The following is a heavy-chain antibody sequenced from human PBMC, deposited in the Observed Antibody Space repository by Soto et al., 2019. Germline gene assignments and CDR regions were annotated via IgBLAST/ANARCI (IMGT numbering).Heavy chain of an antibody. D-gene: IGHD2-8*01. CDR3: ARLLYGSRFDP. CDR2: IYYSGNT. V-gene: IGHV4-39*01. Sequence: SETLSLTCTVSGDSISSSSYYWGWPRQPPGKGLEWIGTIYYSGNTYYNPSLKIRLTITVDTSKSQFSLKLSSVTAVDTAVYYCARLLYGSRFDPWGQGTLVTVSS. CDR1: GDSISSSSYY. J-gene: IGHJ5*02.